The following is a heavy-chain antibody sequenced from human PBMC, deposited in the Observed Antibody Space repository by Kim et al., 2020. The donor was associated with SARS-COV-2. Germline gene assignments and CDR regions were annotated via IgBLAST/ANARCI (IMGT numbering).Heavy chain of an antibody. D-gene: IGHD1-26*01. CDR2: IYTNVDT. V-gene: IGHV4-4*07. Sequence: SETLSLTCTVSGGSLTNNYYWTWIRQPAGEGLEWIGRIYTNVDTNYNPSLQSRVVMSLDTSKNYFSLKLNSVTAADTAVYYCAATVLQTWMGVHGNYNWCDPSGQGNPVTVSS. CDR3: AATVLQTWMGVHGNYNWCDP. J-gene: IGHJ5*02. CDR1: GGSLTNNYY.